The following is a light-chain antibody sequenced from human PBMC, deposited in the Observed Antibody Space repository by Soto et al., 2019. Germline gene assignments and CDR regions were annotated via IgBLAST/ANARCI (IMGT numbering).Light chain of an antibody. CDR2: GAS. V-gene: IGKV3-20*01. Sequence: EIVLTQSPGTLSLSPGERATLSCRASQSVSSSYLAWYQQKPGQAPRLLIYGASSRATGIPDRFSGSGAGTDFPPTISRLEPEDCAVYYCQQYGSTPFTFGHGTRLEIK. CDR1: QSVSSSY. CDR3: QQYGSTPFT. J-gene: IGKJ5*01.